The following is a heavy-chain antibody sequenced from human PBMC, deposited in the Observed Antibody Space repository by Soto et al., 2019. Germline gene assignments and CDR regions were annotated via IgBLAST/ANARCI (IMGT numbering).Heavy chain of an antibody. V-gene: IGHV2-5*02. D-gene: IGHD3-10*01. CDR2: IYWDDDK. Sequence: QITLKESGPTLVKPTQTLTLTCTFSGFSLSTSGVGVGWIRQPPGKALEWLALIYWDDDKRYSPSLKSRLTCTMXTSKNQVVLTMTNMDPVDTATYYCAHLGDHDAFDIWGQGTMVTVSS. CDR1: GFSLSTSGVG. CDR3: AHLGDHDAFDI. J-gene: IGHJ3*02.